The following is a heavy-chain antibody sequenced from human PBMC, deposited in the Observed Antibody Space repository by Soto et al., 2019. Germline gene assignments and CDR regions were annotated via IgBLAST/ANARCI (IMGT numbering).Heavy chain of an antibody. V-gene: IGHV1-69*13. Sequence: GASVNVSCKASGGTFSSYAISWVRQAPGQGLEWMGGIIPIFGTANYAQKFQGRVTITADESTSTAYMELSSLRSEDTAVYYCARGGGYYDILHGHIHPYYYYCMDVWCQGTTAIVSS. CDR1: GGTFSSYA. D-gene: IGHD3-9*01. J-gene: IGHJ6*02. CDR3: ARGGGYYDILHGHIHPYYYYCMDV. CDR2: IIPIFGTA.